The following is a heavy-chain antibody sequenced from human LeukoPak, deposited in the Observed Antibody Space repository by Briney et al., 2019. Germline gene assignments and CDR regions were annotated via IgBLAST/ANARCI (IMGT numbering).Heavy chain of an antibody. J-gene: IGHJ4*02. CDR1: GGSFSGYY. CDR3: ARVIYDYIWGSHRLNDY. CDR2: INHSGST. D-gene: IGHD3-16*02. Sequence: KTSETLSLTCAVYGGSFSGYYWSWIRQPPGKGLEWIGEINHSGSTNYNPSLRSRVTISVDTSKNQFSLKLSSVTAADTAVYYCARVIYDYIWGSHRLNDYWGQGTLVTVSS. V-gene: IGHV4-34*01.